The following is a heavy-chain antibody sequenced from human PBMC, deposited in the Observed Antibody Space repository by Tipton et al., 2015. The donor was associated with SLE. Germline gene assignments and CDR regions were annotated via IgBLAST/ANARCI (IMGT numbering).Heavy chain of an antibody. CDR3: TRIACSGGTCPDDY. CDR1: GFTFGDYA. D-gene: IGHD2-15*01. CDR2: IRSKDYGGTP. V-gene: IGHV3-49*04. J-gene: IGHJ4*02. Sequence: SLRLSCAASGFTFGDYAMGWVRQAPGKGLEWVGFIRSKDYGGTPGYAASVRGRFTISRDDSKTIVYLQMTGLKTEDTAEYYCTRIACSGGTCPDDYWGQGTLVTVSS.